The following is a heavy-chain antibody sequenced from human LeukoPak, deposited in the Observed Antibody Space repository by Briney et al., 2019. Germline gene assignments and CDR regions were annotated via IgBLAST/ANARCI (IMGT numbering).Heavy chain of an antibody. D-gene: IGHD6-13*01. CDR1: GGSISSYY. CDR3: ARARGDSIAAAAPNLDY. CDR2: IYYSGST. V-gene: IGHV4-59*01. J-gene: IGHJ4*02. Sequence: SETLSLTCTASGGSISSYYWSWIRQPPGKGLEWIGYIYYSGSTNYNPSLKSRVTISVDTSKNQFSLKLSSVTAADTAVYYCARARGDSIAAAAPNLDYWGQGTLVTVSS.